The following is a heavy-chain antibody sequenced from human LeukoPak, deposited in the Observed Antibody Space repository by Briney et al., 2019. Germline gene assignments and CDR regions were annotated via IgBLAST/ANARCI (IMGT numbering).Heavy chain of an antibody. CDR2: ISSSSSYI. J-gene: IGHJ4*02. CDR3: ARSGGTVVTAAFDY. CDR1: GFTFSSYS. D-gene: IGHD2-21*02. Sequence: KPGGSLRLSCAASGFTFSSYSMNWVRQAPGKGLEWVSSISSSSSYIYYADSVKGRFTISRDNAKNSLYLQMNSLRAEDTAVYYCARSGGTVVTAAFDYWGQGTLVTVSS. V-gene: IGHV3-21*01.